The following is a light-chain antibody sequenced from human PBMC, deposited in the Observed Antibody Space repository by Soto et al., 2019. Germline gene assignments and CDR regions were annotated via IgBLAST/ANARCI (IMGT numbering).Light chain of an antibody. Sequence: EIVLTQSPGTLSLSPGERATLSCRASQSVSSSYLAWYQQKPGQAPRLLIYGASIRATGIPDRFSGSWSGTDFALTISRVEPENFGVYYGQQYGSSSTWTLGQGTQVDIK. J-gene: IGKJ1*01. V-gene: IGKV3-20*01. CDR1: QSVSSSY. CDR3: QQYGSSSTWT. CDR2: GAS.